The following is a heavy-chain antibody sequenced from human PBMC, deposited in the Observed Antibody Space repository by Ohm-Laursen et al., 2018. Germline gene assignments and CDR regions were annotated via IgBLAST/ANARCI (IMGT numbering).Heavy chain of an antibody. Sequence: TLSLTCAVYGGSFSGYYWSWIRQPPGKGLEWIGEINHSGRTNYNPSLKSRVTISVDKSKNQFSPKLSSVTAADTAVYYRARNTSCADYWGQGTLVTVSS. CDR2: INHSGRT. D-gene: IGHD2-2*01. V-gene: IGHV4-34*01. CDR3: ARNTSCADY. J-gene: IGHJ4*02. CDR1: GGSFSGYY.